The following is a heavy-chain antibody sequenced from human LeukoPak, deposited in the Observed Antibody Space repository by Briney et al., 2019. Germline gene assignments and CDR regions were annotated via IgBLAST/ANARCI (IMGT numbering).Heavy chain of an antibody. CDR2: ISGNGGSR. CDR1: GFTFSTYT. CDR3: ARDAGYVRFDF. J-gene: IGHJ4*02. D-gene: IGHD5-18*01. V-gene: IGHV3-64*01. Sequence: GGSLRLSCAASGFTFSTYTMHWVRQAPGKGLEYVSSISGNGGSREYANSVKGRFTISRDNSRNTLYLQMGSLRAEDMAVYYCARDAGYVRFDFWGQGTLATVSS.